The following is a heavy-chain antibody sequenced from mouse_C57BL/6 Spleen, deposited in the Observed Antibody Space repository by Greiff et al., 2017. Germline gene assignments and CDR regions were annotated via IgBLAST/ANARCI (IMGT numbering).Heavy chain of an antibody. CDR3: ARGRGRPFDY. CDR2: ISYDGSN. D-gene: IGHD2-12*01. J-gene: IGHJ2*01. CDR1: GYSITSGYY. V-gene: IGHV3-6*01. Sequence: EVQLQESGPGLVKPSQSLSLTCSVTGYSITSGYYWNWIRQFPGNKLEWRGYISYDGSNNYNPSLKNRISITRDTSKNQFFLKLNSVTTEDTATYYCARGRGRPFDYWGQGTTLTVSS.